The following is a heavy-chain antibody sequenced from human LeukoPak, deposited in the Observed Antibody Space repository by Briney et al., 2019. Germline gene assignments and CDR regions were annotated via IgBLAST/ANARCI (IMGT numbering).Heavy chain of an antibody. D-gene: IGHD6-13*01. CDR2: IDFSGST. CDR1: GGPISSHSYY. CDR3: ARLGISAAATYYFDY. Sequence: SETLSLTCTVSGGPISSHSYYWSWIRQPPGKGLEGITKIDFSGSTYYSPSLKRRAPISVDTSKNHFSLKLSSVTAADTAVYYCARLGISAAATYYFDYWGQGTLVTVSS. J-gene: IGHJ4*02. V-gene: IGHV4-39*02.